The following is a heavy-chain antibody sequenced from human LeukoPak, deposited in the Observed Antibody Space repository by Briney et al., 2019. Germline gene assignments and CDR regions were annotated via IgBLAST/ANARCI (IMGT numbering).Heavy chain of an antibody. J-gene: IGHJ4*02. D-gene: IGHD3-10*01. V-gene: IGHV1-2*02. CDR3: ATGSETYVY. CDR1: GYTFTGYY. CDR2: INPNSGGT. Sequence: ASVNVSCTASGYTFTGYYMHWVRQAPGQGLEWMGWINPNSGGTNFAQKFRGRVTMTRDTSISTAYMELSRLRSDDTAVYYCATGSETYVYWGQGTLVTVSS.